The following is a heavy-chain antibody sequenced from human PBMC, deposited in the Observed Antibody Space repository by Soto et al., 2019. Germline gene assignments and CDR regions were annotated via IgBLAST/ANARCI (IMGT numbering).Heavy chain of an antibody. J-gene: IGHJ4*02. D-gene: IGHD1-7*01. CDR3: ARTKYNWNYGPGYFDY. CDR1: GYTFTSYG. Sequence: SCKASGYTFTSYGISWVRQAPGQGLEWMGGIIPIFGTANYAQKFQGRVTITADESTSTAYMELSSLRSEDTAVYYCARTKYNWNYGPGYFDYWGQGTLVTVSS. CDR2: IIPIFGTA. V-gene: IGHV1-69*01.